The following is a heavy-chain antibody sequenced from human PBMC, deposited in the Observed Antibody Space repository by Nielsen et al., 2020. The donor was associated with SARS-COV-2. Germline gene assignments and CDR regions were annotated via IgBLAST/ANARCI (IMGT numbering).Heavy chain of an antibody. CDR1: GGSISSSNW. V-gene: IGHV4-4*02. CDR2: IYHSGST. CDR3: VAGGSYPDAFDI. Sequence: SETLSLTCAVSGGSISSSNWWSWVRQPPGKGLEWIGEIYHSGSTNYNPSLKSRVTISVDTSKNQFSLKLSSVTAADTAVYYCVAGGSYPDAFDIWGQGTMVTVSS. J-gene: IGHJ3*02. D-gene: IGHD1-26*01.